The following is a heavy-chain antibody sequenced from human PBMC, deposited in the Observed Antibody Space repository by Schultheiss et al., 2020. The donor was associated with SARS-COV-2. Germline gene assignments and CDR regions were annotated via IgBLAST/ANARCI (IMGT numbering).Heavy chain of an antibody. Sequence: ASVKVSCKASGYTFTGYYMHWVRQAPGLGLEWMGWISVFNGNTNYAQMFQDRVIMTTDASTSTAYMELSRLRSDDTAVYYCARDWGVVAVAGPFDYWGQGTLVTVSS. J-gene: IGHJ4*02. CDR1: GYTFTGYY. CDR3: ARDWGVVAVAGPFDY. V-gene: IGHV1-18*04. CDR2: ISVFNGNT. D-gene: IGHD6-19*01.